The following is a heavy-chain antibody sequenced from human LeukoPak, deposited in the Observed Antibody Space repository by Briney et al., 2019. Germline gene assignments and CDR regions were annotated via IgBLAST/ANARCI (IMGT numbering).Heavy chain of an antibody. J-gene: IGHJ4*02. CDR3: AKEDGDYYDSSGQKVGNFDC. CDR1: GFTFRSYA. Sequence: PGGSLRLSCVASGFTFRSYAMSWVRKAPGKGLEWVSIISGRGYSTYYADSVKGRFTISRGKSKNTVYLQMNSLRAEDTAVYYCAKEDGDYYDSSGQKVGNFDCWGQGTLVTVSS. D-gene: IGHD3-22*01. V-gene: IGHV3-23*01. CDR2: ISGRGYST.